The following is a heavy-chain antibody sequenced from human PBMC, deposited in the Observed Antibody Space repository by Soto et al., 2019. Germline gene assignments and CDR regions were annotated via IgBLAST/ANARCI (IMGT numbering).Heavy chain of an antibody. CDR2: IYPGDSDT. Sequence: PGESLKISCKGSGYSFTSYWIGWVRQMPGKGLEWMGIIYPGDSDTRYSPSFQGQVTISADKSISTAYLQWSNLKASDTAMYYCARLPGIAARRNYYYYYGMDVWGQGTTVTVSS. D-gene: IGHD6-6*01. J-gene: IGHJ6*02. CDR1: GYSFTSYW. CDR3: ARLPGIAARRNYYYYYGMDV. V-gene: IGHV5-51*01.